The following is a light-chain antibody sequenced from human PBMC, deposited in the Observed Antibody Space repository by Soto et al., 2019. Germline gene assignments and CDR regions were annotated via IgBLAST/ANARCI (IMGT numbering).Light chain of an antibody. Sequence: DIQMTQSPSSVSASVGDRVTITCRASQGISSWLAWYQHKPGKAPNLLIYAASILQSGVPSRFSGSGSGTDFIRAISTLQTEDFATYYCQQADSFPLTLGGGTKVEIK. CDR1: QGISSW. V-gene: IGKV1-12*01. J-gene: IGKJ4*01. CDR2: AAS. CDR3: QQADSFPLT.